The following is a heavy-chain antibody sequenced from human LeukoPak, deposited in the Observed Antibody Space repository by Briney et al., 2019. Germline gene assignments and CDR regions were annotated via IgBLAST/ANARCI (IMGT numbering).Heavy chain of an antibody. CDR3: VRKFDY. Sequence: GGSLRLSCEASGFTFSGYKMNWVRQAPGKGLEWVSHISRSSSTIYYADSVKGRFTISRDNAKNSLYLQMNSLRDEDTAVYYCVRKFDYWGQGILVTASS. V-gene: IGHV3-48*02. CDR1: GFTFSGYK. J-gene: IGHJ4*02. CDR2: ISRSSSTI.